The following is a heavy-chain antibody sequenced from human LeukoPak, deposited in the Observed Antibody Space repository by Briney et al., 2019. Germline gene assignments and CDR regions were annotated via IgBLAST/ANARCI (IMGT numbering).Heavy chain of an antibody. V-gene: IGHV3-74*01. CDR1: GFTFSTYW. CDR2: ISGDGSIT. CDR3: ASVGCSGGSCYWFDP. Sequence: GGSLRLSCAASGFTFSTYWMHWVRQAPGKGLVWVSRISGDGSITNYADSVKGRFTISRDNAKNTLYLQMGSLRGEDTAVYYCASVGCSGGSCYWFDPWGQGTLVTASS. D-gene: IGHD2-15*01. J-gene: IGHJ5*02.